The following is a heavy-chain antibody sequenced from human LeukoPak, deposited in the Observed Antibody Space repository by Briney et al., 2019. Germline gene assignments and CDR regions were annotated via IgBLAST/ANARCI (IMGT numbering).Heavy chain of an antibody. Sequence: GASVKVSCKASGYTFTSYGISWVRQAPGQGLEWMGWISAYNGNTNYAQKLQGRVTMTTDTSTSTAYMELRSLRPDDTAVYYCASLIEYSSSRVRTDDAFDIWGQGTMVTVSS. CDR3: ASLIEYSSSRVRTDDAFDI. CDR2: ISAYNGNT. V-gene: IGHV1-18*01. D-gene: IGHD6-6*01. CDR1: GYTFTSYG. J-gene: IGHJ3*02.